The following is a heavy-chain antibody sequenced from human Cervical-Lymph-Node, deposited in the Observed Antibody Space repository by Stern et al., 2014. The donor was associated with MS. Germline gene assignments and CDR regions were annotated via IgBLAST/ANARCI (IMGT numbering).Heavy chain of an antibody. CDR3: ARDYSNYGGFDY. D-gene: IGHD4-11*01. Sequence: VQLVESGAEVKKPGASVKVSCKASGYTFTGYYMHWVRQAPGQGLEWMGRINPNSGGSNYAQKFQGMVTMTRDTSISTAYMELSRLRSDDTAVYYCARDYSNYGGFDYWGQGTLVTVSS. J-gene: IGHJ4*02. V-gene: IGHV1-2*06. CDR2: INPNSGGS. CDR1: GYTFTGYY.